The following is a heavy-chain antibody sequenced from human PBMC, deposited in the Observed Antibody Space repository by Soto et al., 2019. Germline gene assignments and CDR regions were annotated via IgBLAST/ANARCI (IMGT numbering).Heavy chain of an antibody. CDR3: TTGEN. Sequence: EVLLVESGGGLAKPGESLRLSCEASGFTFRNVWMTWIRRAPGRGLEWVATIQKEADGGATDYGAPVAGRFTISRDDSQRILYLQMTSLKSEDTGLYYCTTGENRGRGTLVTVAS. J-gene: IGHJ4*02. V-gene: IGHV3-15*01. CDR1: GFTFRNVW. CDR2: IQKEADGGAT. D-gene: IGHD3-16*01.